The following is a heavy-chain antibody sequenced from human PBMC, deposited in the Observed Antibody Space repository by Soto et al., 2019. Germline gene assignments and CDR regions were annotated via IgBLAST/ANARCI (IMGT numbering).Heavy chain of an antibody. Sequence: ASVKVSCKASGYTFTGYYMHWVRQAPGQGLERMGWINPNSGGTNYAQKFQGWVTMTRDTSISTAYMELSRLRSDDTAVYYCARDPSSRLYSSSWYDPFTLDVWGQGTTVTVSS. V-gene: IGHV1-2*04. CDR2: INPNSGGT. D-gene: IGHD6-13*01. CDR1: GYTFTGYY. CDR3: ARDPSSRLYSSSWYDPFTLDV. J-gene: IGHJ6*02.